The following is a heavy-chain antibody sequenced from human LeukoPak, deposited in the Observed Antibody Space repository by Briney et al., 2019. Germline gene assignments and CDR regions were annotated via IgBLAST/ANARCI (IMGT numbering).Heavy chain of an antibody. Sequence: PSETLSLTCTVSGGSISKSPYNWGWIRQPPGKGLEWIGTISVSGNTYSIPSLRSRVTISVDTSKNQFSLKLTSVTAADTGIYYCAKQGDGGRAYDHWGQGTQVTVSS. CDR2: ISVSGNT. V-gene: IGHV4-39*01. CDR1: GGSISKSPYN. J-gene: IGHJ4*02. D-gene: IGHD4-23*01. CDR3: AKQGDGGRAYDH.